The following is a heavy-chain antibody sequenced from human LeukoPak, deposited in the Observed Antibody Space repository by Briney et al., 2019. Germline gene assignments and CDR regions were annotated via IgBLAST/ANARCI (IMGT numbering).Heavy chain of an antibody. J-gene: IGHJ6*02. CDR1: GFSFNNFG. D-gene: IGHD6-13*01. CDR3: AREGSSWPYYYYGMDV. CDR2: ISGTGGST. Sequence: PGGSLRLSCGASGFSFNNFGMSWVRQAPGKGLEWVSSISGTGGSTHYADSVKGRFTISRDNAKNSLYLQMNSLRAEDTAAYYCAREGSSWPYYYYGMDVWGQGTTVTVSS. V-gene: IGHV3-23*01.